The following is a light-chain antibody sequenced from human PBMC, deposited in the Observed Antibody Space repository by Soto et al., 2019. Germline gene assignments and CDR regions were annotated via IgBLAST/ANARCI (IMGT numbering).Light chain of an antibody. Sequence: EKVMTQSPATLSVSPGERATLSCRASQSVSSNLAWYQQKPGQAPRPLIYGASTRATGIPDRFSGSGSGKEFTLTISSMKSGDFAVYYCQQYNNWTVTFGQGTKVDIK. CDR2: GAS. CDR1: QSVSSN. J-gene: IGKJ1*01. V-gene: IGKV3-15*01. CDR3: QQYNNWTVT.